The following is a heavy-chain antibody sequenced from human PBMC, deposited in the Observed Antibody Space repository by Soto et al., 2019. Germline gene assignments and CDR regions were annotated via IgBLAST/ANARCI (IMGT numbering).Heavy chain of an antibody. CDR3: ARSSSSESRYYYYGMDV. D-gene: IGHD6-6*01. J-gene: IGHJ6*02. CDR1: GGTFSSYA. Sequence: SSVKVSCKASGGTFSSYAISWVRQAPGQGLEWMGGIIPIFGTANYAQEFQGRVTITADESTSTAYMELSSLRSEDTAVYYCARSSSSESRYYYYGMDVWGQGTTVTVSS. V-gene: IGHV1-69*13. CDR2: IIPIFGTA.